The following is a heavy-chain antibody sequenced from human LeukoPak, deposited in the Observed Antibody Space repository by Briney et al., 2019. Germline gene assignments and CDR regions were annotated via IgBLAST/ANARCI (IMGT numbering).Heavy chain of an antibody. CDR3: AKGRGWEASYYYYYMDV. J-gene: IGHJ6*03. CDR1: GFTFSSDA. V-gene: IGHV3-23*01. Sequence: GGSLRLSYAASGFTFSSDAMSWVRQAPGKGLEWVSAISGSGGSTYYADSVKGRFTISRDNSKNTLYLQMNSLRAEDTAVYYCAKGRGWEASYYYYYMDVWGKGTTVTISS. D-gene: IGHD1-26*01. CDR2: ISGSGGST.